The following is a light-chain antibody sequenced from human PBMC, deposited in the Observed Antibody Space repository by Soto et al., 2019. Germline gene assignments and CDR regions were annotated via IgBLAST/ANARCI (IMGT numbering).Light chain of an antibody. J-gene: IGKJ5*01. V-gene: IGKV3-15*01. CDR1: QSVSSN. Sequence: EIVMTQSPATLSVSPGERATLSCRASQSVSSNLAWYQQKPCQAPRLLIYGASTRATGIPARFSGSGSGTEFPLTISSLQFEDFAVYYCQQYNNWPPITFGQGTRLEIK. CDR3: QQYNNWPPIT. CDR2: GAS.